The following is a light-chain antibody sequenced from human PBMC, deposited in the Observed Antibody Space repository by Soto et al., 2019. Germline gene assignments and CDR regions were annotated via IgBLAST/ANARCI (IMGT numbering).Light chain of an antibody. V-gene: IGKV1-39*01. CDR2: TAS. CDR1: QSISTY. CDR3: QQSYGIPPVT. Sequence: DIQMTQSPSTLSGSVGDRVTITCRASQSISTYLNWYQQHPGKAPNLLIYTASNLESGVPSRFSGSGSGTDFTLTISNLQPEDFATYYCQQSYGIPPVTFGGGTKVDIK. J-gene: IGKJ4*01.